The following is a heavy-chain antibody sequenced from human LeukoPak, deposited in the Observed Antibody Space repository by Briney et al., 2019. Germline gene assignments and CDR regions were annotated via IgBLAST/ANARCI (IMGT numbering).Heavy chain of an antibody. J-gene: IGHJ4*02. CDR2: IGGSGGST. V-gene: IGHV3-23*01. Sequence: GGSLRLSCAASGFTFSSYWMSWVRQAPGKGLEWVSAIGGSGGSTYYADSVKGRFTISRDNSKNTLYLQMNSLRAEDTAVYYCAKVDSSSWYYFDYWGQGTLVTVSS. CDR3: AKVDSSSWYYFDY. D-gene: IGHD6-13*01. CDR1: GFTFSSYW.